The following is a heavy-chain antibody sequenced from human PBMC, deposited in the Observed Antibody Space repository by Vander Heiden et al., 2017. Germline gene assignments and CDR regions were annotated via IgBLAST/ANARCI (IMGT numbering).Heavy chain of an antibody. V-gene: IGHV3-7*01. CDR1: GFIFSHSW. CDR3: AGENYDLWSGSYGMEV. Sequence: EAQLVESGGGLVQPGGSLRLSCAASGFIFSHSWMSWVRQAAGKGLECVANIKQDGSEKYYVDSVKSRVIISRDNAKNSLYLKMNSLRAEDTAVYFCAGENYDLWSGSYGMEVWGQGTTVTVSS. D-gene: IGHD3-3*01. J-gene: IGHJ6*02. CDR2: IKQDGSEK.